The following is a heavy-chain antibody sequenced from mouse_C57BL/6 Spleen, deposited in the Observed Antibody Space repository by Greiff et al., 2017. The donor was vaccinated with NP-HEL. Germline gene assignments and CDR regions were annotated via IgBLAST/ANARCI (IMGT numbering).Heavy chain of an antibody. CDR2: IYPRDGST. J-gene: IGHJ3*01. CDR1: GYTFTSYD. CDR3: ARKGLYYDYDGAWFAY. D-gene: IGHD2-4*01. Sequence: QVQLQQSGPELVKPGASVKLSCKASGYTFTSYDINWVKQRPGQGLEWIGWIYPRDGSTKYNEKFKGKATLTVDTSSSTAYMELHSLTSEDSAVYFCARKGLYYDYDGAWFAYWGQGTLVTVSA. V-gene: IGHV1-85*01.